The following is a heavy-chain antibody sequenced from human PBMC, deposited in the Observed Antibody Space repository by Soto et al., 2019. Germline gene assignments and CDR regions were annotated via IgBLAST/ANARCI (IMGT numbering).Heavy chain of an antibody. V-gene: IGHV3-23*01. CDR1: GFTFSSYD. D-gene: IGHD1-1*01. CDR2: FSFYGRRDNT. Sequence: EVQLLESGGGLVQPGGSLRLSCVGSGFTFSSYDMTWVRQAPGKGLEWVSSFSFYGRRDNTYYVDSVKGRFTISRDNSRHTVYLQMDNLRVEDTAVYYCAKSLYNDNGGPKDHWGKGTLVTVSS. CDR3: AKSLYNDNGGPKDH. J-gene: IGHJ4*02.